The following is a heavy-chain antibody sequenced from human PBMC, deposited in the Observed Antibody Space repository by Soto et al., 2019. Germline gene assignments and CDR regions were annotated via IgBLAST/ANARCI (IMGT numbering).Heavy chain of an antibody. CDR2: ISGSGGST. CDR3: AKTGIAVAGLCWTVAWYYYYGMDV. CDR1: GFTFSSYA. Sequence: GGSLRLSCAASGFTFSSYAMSWVRQAPGKGLEWVSAISGSGGSTYYADSVKGRFTISRDNSKNTLYLQMNSLRAEDTAVYYCAKTGIAVAGLCWTVAWYYYYGMDVWGQGTMVTVSS. D-gene: IGHD6-19*01. V-gene: IGHV3-23*01. J-gene: IGHJ6*02.